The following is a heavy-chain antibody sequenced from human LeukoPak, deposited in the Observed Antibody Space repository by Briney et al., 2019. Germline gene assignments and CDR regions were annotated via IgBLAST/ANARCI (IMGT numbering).Heavy chain of an antibody. J-gene: IGHJ4*02. V-gene: IGHV4-38-2*01. CDR1: GYSIGSGYY. CDR2: IYHSGST. CDR3: ARGKVVHLDYYFDY. D-gene: IGHD1-1*01. Sequence: KPSETLSLTCAVSGYSIGSGYYWGWIRQPPGKGLEWIGSIYHSGSTYYSPSLKSRVTISVDTSKNQFSLKLSSVTAADTAVYYCARGKVVHLDYYFDYWGQGTLVTVSS.